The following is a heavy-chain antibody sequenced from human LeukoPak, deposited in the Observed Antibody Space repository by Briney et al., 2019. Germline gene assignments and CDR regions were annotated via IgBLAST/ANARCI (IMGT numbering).Heavy chain of an antibody. V-gene: IGHV3-21*06. CDR3: AREGKVDYGGYSLYYYALDV. CDR2: IGSTSPYK. J-gene: IGHJ6*04. D-gene: IGHD4-23*01. CDR1: GFTFSSFS. Sequence: PGGSLRLSCAASGFTFSSFSMNWVRQVPGKGLEWVSSIGSTSPYKYYADSVKGRFTISRDDATNSVFLQMSSLRVDDTAVYFCAREGKVDYGGYSLYYYALDVWGKGTTVTVSS.